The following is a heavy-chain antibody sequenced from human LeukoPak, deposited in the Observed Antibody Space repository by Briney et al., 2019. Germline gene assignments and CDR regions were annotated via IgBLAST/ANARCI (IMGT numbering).Heavy chain of an antibody. V-gene: IGHV4-39*01. Sequence: PSETLSLTCSVSGGSISRNSYYWTWIRPSPGRGLEWIGNTYYSGSTLYNPSLKSRVTISVDTSKNQFSLRLTSVTAADTAVYYCARPRGDLWSGYDYWGQGVLVTVSP. CDR2: TYYSGST. D-gene: IGHD3-3*01. CDR1: GGSISRNSYY. J-gene: IGHJ4*02. CDR3: ARPRGDLWSGYDY.